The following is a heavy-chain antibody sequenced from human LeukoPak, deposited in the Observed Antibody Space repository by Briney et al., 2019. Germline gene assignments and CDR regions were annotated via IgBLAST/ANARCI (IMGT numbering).Heavy chain of an antibody. CDR1: GFVFSNYE. J-gene: IGHJ4*02. CDR3: AADFSLSRSSDY. V-gene: IGHV3-48*03. Sequence: PGGSLRLSCAASGFVFSNYEMNWVRQAPGRGLEWVSYISSSGTTIFYADSVKGRFTISRDNARNSLYLQLNSLRAEDTAVYYCAADFSLSRSSDYWGQGTLVTVSS. CDR2: ISSSGTTI. D-gene: IGHD2-15*01.